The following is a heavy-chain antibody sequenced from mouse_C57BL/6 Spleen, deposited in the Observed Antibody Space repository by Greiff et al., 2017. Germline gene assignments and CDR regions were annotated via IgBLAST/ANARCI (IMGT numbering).Heavy chain of an antibody. CDR3: ARLLFYGSSYAMDE. CDR1: GYTFPSYW. D-gene: IGHD1-1*01. J-gene: IGHJ4*01. CDR2: INPSNGGT. Sequence: VQLQQPGTELVKPGASVKLSCKASGYTFPSYWMHWVKQRPGQGLVWIGNINPSNGGTNYNEKFKIKATLTVDKSSSPAYMRHSSLTSENSAVYYCARLLFYGSSYAMDEWGQGTSLTVSS. V-gene: IGHV1-53*01.